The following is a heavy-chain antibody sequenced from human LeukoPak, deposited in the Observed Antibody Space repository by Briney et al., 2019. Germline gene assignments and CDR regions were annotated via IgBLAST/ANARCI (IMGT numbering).Heavy chain of an antibody. V-gene: IGHV1-46*01. Sequence: ASVKVSCKASGYSFTSCYIHWVRQAPGQGLEWMGIVNPSGGSTTYAQKFQGRLTMTRDTSTSTVYMELSSLRSEDTAVYYCARAHSSRRSYDLWYFDFWGRGTLVTVS. D-gene: IGHD6-13*01. CDR1: GYSFTSCY. CDR2: VNPSGGST. CDR3: ARAHSSRRSYDLWYFDF. J-gene: IGHJ2*01.